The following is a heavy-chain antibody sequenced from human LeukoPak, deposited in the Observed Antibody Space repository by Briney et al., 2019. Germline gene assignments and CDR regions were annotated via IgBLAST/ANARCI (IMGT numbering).Heavy chain of an antibody. CDR1: GFTFSNAW. J-gene: IGHJ4*02. D-gene: IGHD1-26*01. Sequence: PGGSLRLSCAASGFTFSNAWMSWVRQAPGKGLEWVSDISGSGGTTYYADSVKGRFTISRDNSKNTLYLQMNSLRAEDTAVYYCGKCVGYRAIVGATYFDYWGQGTLVTVSS. V-gene: IGHV3-23*01. CDR3: GKCVGYRAIVGATYFDY. CDR2: ISGSGGTT.